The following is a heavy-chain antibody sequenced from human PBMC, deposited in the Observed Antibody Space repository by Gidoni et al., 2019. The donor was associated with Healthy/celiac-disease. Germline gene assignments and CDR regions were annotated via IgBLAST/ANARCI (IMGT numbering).Heavy chain of an antibody. Sequence: QVQLQESGPGLVTPSQTLSLTCTVSGGSLSSGGYYWSWIRQHPGKGLGWIGYIYYSGSTYYNPSLKSRVTISVDTSKNQFSLKLSSVTAADTAVYYCARAAYFDWLLPAFWGQGTLVTVSS. CDR1: GGSLSSGGYY. CDR2: IYYSGST. J-gene: IGHJ4*02. CDR3: ARAAYFDWLLPAF. D-gene: IGHD3-9*01. V-gene: IGHV4-31*03.